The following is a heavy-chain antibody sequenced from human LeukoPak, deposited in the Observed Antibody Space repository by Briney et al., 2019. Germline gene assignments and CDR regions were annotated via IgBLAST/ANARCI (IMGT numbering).Heavy chain of an antibody. J-gene: IGHJ4*02. CDR2: INPNSGGT. Sequence: ASVKVSCKASGYTFTGYYMHWVRQAPGQGLEWMGWINPNSGGTNYAQKFQGRVTMTRDTPISTAYMELSRLRSDDTAVYYCARQQYYYDSSGYPPLYYWGQGTLVTVSS. V-gene: IGHV1-2*02. CDR3: ARQQYYYDSSGYPPLYY. CDR1: GYTFTGYY. D-gene: IGHD3-22*01.